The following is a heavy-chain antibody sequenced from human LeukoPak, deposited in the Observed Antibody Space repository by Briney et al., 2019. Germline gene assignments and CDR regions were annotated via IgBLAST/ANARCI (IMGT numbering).Heavy chain of an antibody. CDR2: ISYIGST. Sequence: SSETLSLTCTVSGDSIRNYYWNWIRQPPGKGLEWIGYISYIGSTNYNPSLDSRVTISLDTSKNQFSLKPRSVTAADTAVYYCASSYTSDWSYYFHYWGQGALVTVSS. D-gene: IGHD6-19*01. CDR1: GDSIRNYY. V-gene: IGHV4-59*08. J-gene: IGHJ4*02. CDR3: ASSYTSDWSYYFHY.